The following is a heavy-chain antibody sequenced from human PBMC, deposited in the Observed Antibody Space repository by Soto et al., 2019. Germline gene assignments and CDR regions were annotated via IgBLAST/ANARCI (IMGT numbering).Heavy chain of an antibody. V-gene: IGHV3-23*01. CDR3: FLYCASTTCHNWFDP. D-gene: IGHD2-2*01. CDR1: GFTFSSYA. Sequence: PGGSLRLSCAASGFTFSSYAMSWVRQAPGKRLEWVSAISDSGGSTYYADSVKGRFTISRDNSKNTLYLQMSSLRAEDTAVYYCFLYCASTTCHNWFDPWGQGTQVTVSS. CDR2: ISDSGGST. J-gene: IGHJ5*02.